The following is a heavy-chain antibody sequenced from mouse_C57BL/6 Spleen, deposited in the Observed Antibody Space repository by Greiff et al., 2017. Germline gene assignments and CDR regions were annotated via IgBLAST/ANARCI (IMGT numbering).Heavy chain of an antibody. D-gene: IGHD1-1*01. CDR3: ARGIITTVVDWYFDV. CDR1: GYTFTDYN. J-gene: IGHJ1*03. Sequence: VQLQQSGPELVKPGASVKIPCKASGYTFTDYNMDWVKQSHGKSLEWIGDINPNNGGTIYNQKFKGKATLTVDKSSSTAYMELRSLTSEDTAVYYCARGIITTVVDWYFDVWGTGTTVTVSS. V-gene: IGHV1-18*01. CDR2: INPNNGGT.